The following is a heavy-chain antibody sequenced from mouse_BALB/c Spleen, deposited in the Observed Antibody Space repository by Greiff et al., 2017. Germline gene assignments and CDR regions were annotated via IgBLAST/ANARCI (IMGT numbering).Heavy chain of an antibody. Sequence: DVKLQESGPDLVKPSQSLSLTCTVTGYSITSGYSWHWIRQFPGNKLEWMGYIHYSGSTNYNPSLKSRISITRDTSKNQFFLQLNSVTTEDTATYYCATSVYYGNYRASMDYWGQGTSVTVSS. D-gene: IGHD2-1*01. CDR3: ATSVYYGNYRASMDY. CDR1: GYSITSGYS. J-gene: IGHJ4*01. CDR2: IHYSGST. V-gene: IGHV3-1*02.